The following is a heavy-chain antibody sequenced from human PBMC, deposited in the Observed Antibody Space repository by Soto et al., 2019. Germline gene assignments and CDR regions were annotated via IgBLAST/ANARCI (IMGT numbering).Heavy chain of an antibody. CDR2: MSPKSGDT. D-gene: IGHD7-27*01. J-gene: IGHJ4*02. Sequence: QVQLVQSGAEVKKPGASVKVSCKASGYTFTSNDIHWVRQATGQGFEWMGWMSPKSGDTGYAQKFQGRVTMTRDTSISTAYMELSSLRSEDTAVYYCAGGPPNWGFDFWGQGTLVTVPS. CDR1: GYTFTSND. V-gene: IGHV1-8*01. CDR3: AGGPPNWGFDF.